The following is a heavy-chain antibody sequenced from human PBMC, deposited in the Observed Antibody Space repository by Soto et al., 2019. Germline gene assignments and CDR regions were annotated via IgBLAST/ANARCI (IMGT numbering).Heavy chain of an antibody. V-gene: IGHV1-69*08. D-gene: IGHD5-12*01. CDR1: GGTFSSYT. CDR2: IIPILGIA. CDR3: AREPGYSGYDPDFDY. J-gene: IGHJ4*02. Sequence: QVQLVQSGAEVKKPGSSVKVSCKASGGTFSSYTISWVRQAPGQGLEWMGRIIPILGIANYAQKFQGRVTITADKSTSPAYMELSSLRSEDTAVYYCAREPGYSGYDPDFDYWGQGTLVTVSS.